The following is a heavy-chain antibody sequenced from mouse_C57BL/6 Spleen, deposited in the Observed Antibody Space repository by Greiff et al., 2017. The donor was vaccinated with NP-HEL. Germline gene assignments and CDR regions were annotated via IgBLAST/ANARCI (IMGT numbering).Heavy chain of an antibody. CDR3: ARRDGTTGGYAMDY. CDR2: IDPSDSYT. Sequence: QVQLKQPGAELVRPGTSVKLSCKASGYTFTSYWMHWVKQRPGQGLEWIGVIDPSDSYTNYNQKFKGKATLTVDTSSSTAYMQLSSLTSEDSAVYYCARRDGTTGGYAMDYWGQGTSVTVSS. D-gene: IGHD1-1*01. V-gene: IGHV1-59*01. CDR1: GYTFTSYW. J-gene: IGHJ4*01.